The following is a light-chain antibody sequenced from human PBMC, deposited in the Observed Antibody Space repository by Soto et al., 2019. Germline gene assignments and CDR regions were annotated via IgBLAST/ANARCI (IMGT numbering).Light chain of an antibody. J-gene: IGKJ4*01. V-gene: IGKV1-9*01. CDR1: QDISHY. CDR3: QQVKNNLPLT. Sequence: IHLTQSPPSLSSSVVDIVTITCRASQDISHYVAWYQQKPGKAPKVLIYEASTLQSGVPSRFSGSGSGTDFTLTISSLQPEDFATYYCQQVKNNLPLTFGGGTKVDIK. CDR2: EAS.